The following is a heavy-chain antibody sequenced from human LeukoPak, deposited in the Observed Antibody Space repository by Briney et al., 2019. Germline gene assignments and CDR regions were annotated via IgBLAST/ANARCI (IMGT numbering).Heavy chain of an antibody. CDR1: GFNFSSYG. D-gene: IGHD3-10*01. CDR2: ISYDGSNK. J-gene: IGHJ4*02. V-gene: IGHV3-30*12. Sequence: GGSLRLSCAASGFNFSSYGMHWVRQAPGKGLEWVAVISYDGSNKYYADSVKGRFTISRDNSKNTLYLQMNSLRAEDTAVYYCAKGYYGSGSYYKGDYWGQGTLVTVSS. CDR3: AKGYYGSGSYYKGDY.